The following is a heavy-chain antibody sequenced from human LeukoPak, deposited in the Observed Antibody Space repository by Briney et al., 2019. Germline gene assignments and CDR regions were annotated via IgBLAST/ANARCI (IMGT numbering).Heavy chain of an antibody. J-gene: IGHJ6*02. D-gene: IGHD3-16*01. CDR2: IIPILGIA. V-gene: IGHV1-69*04. CDR3: ARVWGEDTRRYGMDV. Sequence: ASVKVSCKASGGTFSSYAISWVRQAPGQGLEWMGRIIPILGIANYAQKFQGRVTITADKSTSTAYMELSSLRSEDTAVYYCARVWGEDTRRYGMDVWGQGTTVTISS. CDR1: GGTFSSYA.